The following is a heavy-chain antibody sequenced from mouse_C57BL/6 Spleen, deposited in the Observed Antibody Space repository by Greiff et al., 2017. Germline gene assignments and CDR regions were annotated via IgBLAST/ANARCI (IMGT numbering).Heavy chain of an antibody. CDR2: ISYDGSN. CDR1: GYSITSGYY. V-gene: IGHV3-6*01. CDR3: ARDLFIDGYYVSWYFDV. J-gene: IGHJ1*03. Sequence: EVQLQQSGPGLVKPSQSLSLTCSVTGYSITSGYYWNWIRQFPGNKLEWMGYISYDGSNNYNPSLKNRISITRDTSKNQFFLKLNSVTTEDTATYYCARDLFIDGYYVSWYFDVWGTGTTVTVAS. D-gene: IGHD2-3*01.